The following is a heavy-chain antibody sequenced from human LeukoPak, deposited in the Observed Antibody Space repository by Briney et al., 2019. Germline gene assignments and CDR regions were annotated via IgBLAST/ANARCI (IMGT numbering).Heavy chain of an antibody. V-gene: IGHV1-2*02. D-gene: IGHD6-13*01. CDR2: TNPNSGGT. Sequence: ASVKVSCKASGYTFTGYYMHWVRQAPGQGLEWMGWTNPNSGGTNYAQKFQGRVTMTRDTSISTAYMELSSLRSEDTAVYYCARGSRGVGAAAGLDYWGQGTLVTVSS. CDR3: ARGSRGVGAAAGLDY. J-gene: IGHJ4*02. CDR1: GYTFTGYY.